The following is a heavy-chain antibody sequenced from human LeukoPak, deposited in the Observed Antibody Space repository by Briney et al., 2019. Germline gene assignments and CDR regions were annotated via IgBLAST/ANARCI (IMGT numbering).Heavy chain of an antibody. CDR1: GGSISSYY. D-gene: IGHD7-27*01. V-gene: IGHV4-4*07. Sequence: PSETLSLTCTVSGGSISSYYWSWIRQPAGKGLEWIGRIYTSGSTNYNPSLKSRVTMSVDTSKNQFSLKLRSVTAADTAVYYCARGYNWGSPTRNFYYLDVWGRGTAVTVSS. CDR3: ARGYNWGSPTRNFYYLDV. CDR2: IYTSGST. J-gene: IGHJ6*03.